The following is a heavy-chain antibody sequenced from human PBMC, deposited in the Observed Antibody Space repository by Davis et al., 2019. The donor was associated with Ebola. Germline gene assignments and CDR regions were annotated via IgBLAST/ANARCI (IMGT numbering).Heavy chain of an antibody. D-gene: IGHD3-10*01. J-gene: IGHJ6*02. V-gene: IGHV3-53*01. CDR3: ARDRYYTIDV. Sequence: GESLKISCAASGFTVSSNYMSWVRQAPGKGLEWVSAISGSGGGTYYGDSVKGRFTISRDNAKNTLYLQMNSLRAEDTAVYYCARDRYYTIDVWGQGTTVTVSS. CDR2: ISGSGGGT. CDR1: GFTVSSNY.